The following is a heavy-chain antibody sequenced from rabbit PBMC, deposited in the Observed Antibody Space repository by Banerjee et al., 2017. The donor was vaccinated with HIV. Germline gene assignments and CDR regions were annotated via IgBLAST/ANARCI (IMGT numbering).Heavy chain of an antibody. Sequence: QSLEESGGDLVKPGASLTLTCTASGFSLISGHDMCWVRQAPGKGLEWVACIFGGSSGSTYYASWAKGRFTISKTSSTTVTLQMTSLTAADTATYFCARGTIVVAGGGPYYFNLWGPGTLVTVS. CDR1: GFSLISGHD. CDR3: ARGTIVVAGGGPYYFNL. V-gene: IGHV1S40*01. D-gene: IGHD4-1*01. J-gene: IGHJ4*01. CDR2: IFGGSSGST.